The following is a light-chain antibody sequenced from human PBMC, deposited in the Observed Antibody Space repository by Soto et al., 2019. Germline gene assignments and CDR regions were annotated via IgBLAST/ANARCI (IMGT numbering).Light chain of an antibody. J-gene: IGKJ4*01. CDR2: AAS. Sequence: DIQITQSPSSLSSSVGDRVTITCRASQSISSYLNWYQHKPGKAPKLLIYAASSFQSGVPSRFSGSESGTDFTLTISSLQPEDFATYYCQQTYSAPLTFGGGTKV. CDR1: QSISSY. V-gene: IGKV1-39*01. CDR3: QQTYSAPLT.